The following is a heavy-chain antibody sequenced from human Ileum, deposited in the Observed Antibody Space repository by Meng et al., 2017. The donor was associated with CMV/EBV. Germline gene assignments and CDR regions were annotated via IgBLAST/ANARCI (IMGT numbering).Heavy chain of an antibody. CDR2: VYSSGST. Sequence: VPLPESDPGLVRPSETLASTCTVPCGSSSGYYWSWIRQPATKGLEWIGRVYSSGSTDYNPSLQSRVTMSVDTSKNQFSLKLSSVTAADTAVYYCARGSSSWAFDYWGQGTLVTVSS. CDR3: ARGSSSWAFDY. V-gene: IGHV4-4*07. CDR1: CGSSSGYY. J-gene: IGHJ4*02. D-gene: IGHD2-2*01.